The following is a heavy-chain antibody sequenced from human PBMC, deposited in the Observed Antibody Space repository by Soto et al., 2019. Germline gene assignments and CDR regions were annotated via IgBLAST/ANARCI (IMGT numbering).Heavy chain of an antibody. CDR1: GYSCAGYW. D-gene: IGHD3-22*01. V-gene: IGHV5-10-1*01. CDR3: ARQIYDSDTGPNFQYYFDS. Sequence: GESLKISCKGSGYSCAGYWSTWGRQKPGKGLEWMGRIDPSDSQTYYSPSFRGHVTISVTKSITTVFLQWSSLRASDTAMYYCARQIYDSDTGPNFQYYFDSWGQGTPVTVSS. J-gene: IGHJ4*02. CDR2: IDPSDSQT.